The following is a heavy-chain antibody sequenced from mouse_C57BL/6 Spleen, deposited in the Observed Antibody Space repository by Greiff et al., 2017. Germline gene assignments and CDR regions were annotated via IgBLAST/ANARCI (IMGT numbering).Heavy chain of an antibody. D-gene: IGHD1-1*01. CDR1: GFPFSDYG. J-gene: IGHJ4*01. V-gene: IGHV5-17*01. CDR3: AKTYGRAMDY. Sequence: EVHLVESGGGLVKPGGSLKLSCAASGFPFSDYGMHWVRQAPEKGLEWVAYISSGSSTIYYADTVKGRFTISRDNAKNTLFLQMTSLRSEDTAMYYCAKTYGRAMDYWGQGTSVTVSS. CDR2: ISSGSSTI.